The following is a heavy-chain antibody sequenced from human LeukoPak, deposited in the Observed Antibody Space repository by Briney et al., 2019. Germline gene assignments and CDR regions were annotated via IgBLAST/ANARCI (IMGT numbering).Heavy chain of an antibody. CDR1: GDSISNYF. V-gene: IGHV4-59*08. CDR3: ARQVGATSTSYFDY. D-gene: IGHD1-26*01. CDR2: IYYGGST. Sequence: PSETLSLTCTVSGDSISNYFWSWIRQPPGKELEYIGYIYYGGSTNYNPSLKSRVTISADTSKNQFSLKLSSVTAADTAVYYCARQVGATSTSYFDYWGQGTLVTVSS. J-gene: IGHJ4*02.